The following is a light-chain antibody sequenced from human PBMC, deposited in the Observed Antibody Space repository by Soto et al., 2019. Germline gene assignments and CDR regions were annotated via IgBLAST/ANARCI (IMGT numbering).Light chain of an antibody. CDR1: SSDVGGYNY. J-gene: IGLJ1*01. V-gene: IGLV2-14*01. Sequence: QSALTQPASVSGSPGQSITISCTGTSSDVGGYNYVSWYQHHPGKVPKLLIYGVSYRPSGVSNRFSGSKSGNTASLTISGLQAEDEADYYCSSYTSTTTGVFGTGTKLTVL. CDR3: SSYTSTTTGV. CDR2: GVS.